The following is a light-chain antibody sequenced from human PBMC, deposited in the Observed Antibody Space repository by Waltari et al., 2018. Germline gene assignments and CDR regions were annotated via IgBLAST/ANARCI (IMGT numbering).Light chain of an antibody. CDR3: QTGGHGTWV. V-gene: IGLV4-69*01. CDR2: VNSDGSH. J-gene: IGLJ3*02. Sequence: QLVLTQSPSASASLGASVKLTCTLSSGHSTNVIAWLQKRPERGPRYLMKVNSDGSHNKGDAIPDLFSGSSSGAEHYLTISSLQSEDEADYYCQTGGHGTWVFGGGTKLTVL. CDR1: SGHSTNV.